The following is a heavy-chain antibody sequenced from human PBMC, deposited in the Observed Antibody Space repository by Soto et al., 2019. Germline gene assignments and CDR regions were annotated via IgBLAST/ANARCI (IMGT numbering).Heavy chain of an antibody. CDR3: ARVPVGYCISTSCYYYYYGMDV. J-gene: IGHJ6*02. V-gene: IGHV6-1*01. CDR2: TYYRSKWYN. D-gene: IGHD2-2*01. Sequence: SQTLSLTCAISGDSVSSNTAAWNWIRQSPSRGLEWLGRTYYRSKWYNDYAVSVKSRITINPDTSKNQFSLQLNSVTPEDTAVYYCARVPVGYCISTSCYYYYYGMDVWGQGTTVTVSS. CDR1: GDSVSSNTAA.